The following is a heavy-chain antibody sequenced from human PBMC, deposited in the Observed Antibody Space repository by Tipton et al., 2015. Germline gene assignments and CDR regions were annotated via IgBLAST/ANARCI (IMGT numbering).Heavy chain of an antibody. CDR2: VNHSGRN. D-gene: IGHD3-10*01. CDR1: GGSFSDYY. V-gene: IGHV4-34*01. J-gene: IGHJ6*02. CDR3: ARVDILLSQGGMDV. Sequence: TLSLTCAVYGGSFSDYYWHWILQPPGKGLEWIGEVNHSGRNNYNLSLKSRVTISVDKFKNLFSLELNSVTAADTAVYYCARVDILLSQGGMDVWGQGTTVTVSS.